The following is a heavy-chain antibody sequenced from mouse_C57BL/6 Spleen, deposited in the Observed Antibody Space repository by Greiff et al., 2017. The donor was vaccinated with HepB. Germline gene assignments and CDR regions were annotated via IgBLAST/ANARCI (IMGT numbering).Heavy chain of an antibody. CDR3: TTLPSRYYFDY. CDR1: GFNIKDDY. CDR2: IDPENGDT. V-gene: IGHV14-4*01. J-gene: IGHJ2*01. Sequence: VQLQQSGAELVRPGASVKLSCTASGFNIKDDYMHWVKQRPEQGLEWIGWIDPENGDTEYASKFQGKATITADTSSNTAYLQLSSLTSEDTAVYYCTTLPSRYYFDYWGQGTTLTVSS. D-gene: IGHD2-10*02.